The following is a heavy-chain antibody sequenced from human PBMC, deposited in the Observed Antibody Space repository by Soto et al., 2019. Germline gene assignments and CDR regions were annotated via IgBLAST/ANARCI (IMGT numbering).Heavy chain of an antibody. Sequence: SETLSLSCIVSGGSLSSGDYYWVWIRQPPGKGLEYIGSQYYAGSTYYNPSLKSRVTILVDTSKNQFSLKLSSVTAADTAVYFCARGDDFAGNDYFDYWGQGTLVTVSS. CDR3: ARGDDFAGNDYFDY. CDR1: GGSLSSGDYY. J-gene: IGHJ4*02. V-gene: IGHV4-39*01. D-gene: IGHD1-1*01. CDR2: QYYAGST.